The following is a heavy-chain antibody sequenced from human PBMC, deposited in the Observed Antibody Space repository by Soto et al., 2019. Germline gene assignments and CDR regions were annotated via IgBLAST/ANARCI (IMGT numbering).Heavy chain of an antibody. D-gene: IGHD1-7*01. CDR1: GYSFTSYW. Sequence: GESLKISCKGSGYSFTSYWIGWVRQMPGKGLEWMGIIYPGDSDTRYSPSFQGQVTISADKSIGTAYLQWSSLKASDTAMYYCARGSPYCELLSHSYGMHFCGPGTMVT. V-gene: IGHV5-51*01. CDR2: IYPGDSDT. J-gene: IGHJ6*02. CDR3: ARGSPYCELLSHSYGMHF.